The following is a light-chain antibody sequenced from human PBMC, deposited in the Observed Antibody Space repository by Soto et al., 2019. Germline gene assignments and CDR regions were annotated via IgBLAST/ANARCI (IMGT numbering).Light chain of an antibody. CDR3: QQYNKWPLT. Sequence: EIVMTQSPATLSVSPGERATLSCRASQSVSSNLAWYQQKPGQAPRLLIYHASTMATGIPARFSGSGSGTEFTLTISSLQSEDFAVYYCQQYNKWPLTFGGGTKVEIK. CDR1: QSVSSN. J-gene: IGKJ4*01. V-gene: IGKV3-15*01. CDR2: HAS.